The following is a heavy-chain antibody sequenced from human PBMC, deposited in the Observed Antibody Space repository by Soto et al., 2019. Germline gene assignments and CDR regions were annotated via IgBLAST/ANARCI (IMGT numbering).Heavy chain of an antibody. V-gene: IGHV3-66*01. J-gene: IGHJ3*01. D-gene: IGHD3-10*01. CDR3: ARDPGGSVAHGV. Sequence: EVQLVESGGGLVQPGGSVRLSCAVSGLTVSNNYMSWVRQAPGKGLEWVSHIYSVGSTSYSNSVKGRFTISRDSSKNTLYLQMDSLRAEDTAVYSCARDPGGSVAHGVWGQGTMVTVSS. CDR1: GLTVSNNY. CDR2: IYSVGST.